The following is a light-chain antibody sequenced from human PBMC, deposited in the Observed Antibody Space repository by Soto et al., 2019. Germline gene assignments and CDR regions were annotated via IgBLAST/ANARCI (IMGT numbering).Light chain of an antibody. CDR3: QQYGSSRT. CDR1: QSVSSSY. J-gene: IGKJ1*01. Sequence: IVMTQSPDSLALFLGERATLSCRASQSVSSSYLAWYQQKPGQAPRLLIYGASSRATGIPDRFSGSGSGTDFTLTISRLEPEDFAVYYCQQYGSSRTFGQGTKVDIK. V-gene: IGKV3-20*01. CDR2: GAS.